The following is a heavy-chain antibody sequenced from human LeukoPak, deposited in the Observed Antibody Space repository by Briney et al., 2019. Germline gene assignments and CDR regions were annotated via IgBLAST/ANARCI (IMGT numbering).Heavy chain of an antibody. D-gene: IGHD4-23*01. V-gene: IGHV3-74*01. Sequence: WVRQPPGKGLVWVSRIDRDGSRINYADSVKGRFTISRDNGKNTLFLQMNSLRAEDAAVYYCVRGNDYGGPHYWGQGTLVTVSS. J-gene: IGHJ4*02. CDR3: VRGNDYGGPHY. CDR2: IDRDGSRI.